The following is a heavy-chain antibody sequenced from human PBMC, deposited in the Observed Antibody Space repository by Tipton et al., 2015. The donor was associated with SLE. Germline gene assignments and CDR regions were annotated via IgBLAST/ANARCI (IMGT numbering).Heavy chain of an antibody. Sequence: SLRLSCGASGFTFSSHAMHWVRQAPGKGLEWVAVISYDGSNKYYADSVKGRFTISRDNSKNTLYLQMNSLRAEDTAVYYCARDMTTVTTRYGMDVWGQGTTVTVSS. CDR3: ARDMTTVTTRYGMDV. J-gene: IGHJ6*02. CDR1: GFTFSSHA. V-gene: IGHV3-30*04. D-gene: IGHD4-17*01. CDR2: ISYDGSNK.